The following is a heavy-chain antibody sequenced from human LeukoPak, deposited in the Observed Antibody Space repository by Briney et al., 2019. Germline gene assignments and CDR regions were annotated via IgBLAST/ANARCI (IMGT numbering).Heavy chain of an antibody. D-gene: IGHD6-13*01. V-gene: IGHV3-23*01. CDR1: GFTFSNYA. CDR2: ISGSGGST. J-gene: IGHJ4*02. Sequence: PGGSLRLSCAVSGFTFSNYAMSWVRQAPGKGLEWVSGISGSGGSTYYADSVKGRFTISRDNSRNTLYLQMNSPRAEDTAVYYCAILPGYSSGWYEVNYWGQGTLVTVSS. CDR3: AILPGYSSGWYEVNY.